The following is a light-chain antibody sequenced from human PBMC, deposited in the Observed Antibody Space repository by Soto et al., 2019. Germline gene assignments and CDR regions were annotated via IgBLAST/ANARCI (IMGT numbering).Light chain of an antibody. Sequence: MVMTQSPATLSLSPGERATLSCGASQSVSNNYLAWYQQKPGQAPRLLIYGASNRATGIPDRFSGSGSGTDFTLTISRLEPEDFAVYYCQQYGSSGTFGQGTKVDIK. CDR3: QQYGSSGT. CDR2: GAS. V-gene: IGKV3-20*01. CDR1: QSVSNNY. J-gene: IGKJ1*01.